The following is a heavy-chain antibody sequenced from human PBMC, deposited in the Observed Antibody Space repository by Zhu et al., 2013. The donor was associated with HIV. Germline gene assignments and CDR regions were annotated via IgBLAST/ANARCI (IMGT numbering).Heavy chain of an antibody. Sequence: QVQLVQSGAEVKKPGSSVKVSCKASGGTFSSHAISWVRQAPGQGLEWMGGIIPIFGTANYAQKFQGRVTITADESTSTAYMELSSLRSEDTAVYYCASAPITYDSSGYSDYFDYWGQGTLVTVSS. CDR1: GGTFSSHA. D-gene: IGHD3-22*01. J-gene: IGHJ4*02. CDR3: ASAPITYDSSGYSDYFDY. V-gene: IGHV1-69*01. CDR2: IIPIFGTA.